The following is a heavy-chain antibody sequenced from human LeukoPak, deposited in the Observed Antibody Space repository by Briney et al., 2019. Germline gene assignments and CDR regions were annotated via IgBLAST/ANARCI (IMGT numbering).Heavy chain of an antibody. CDR1: GXSISSITDY. J-gene: IGHJ5*02. CDR3: ARHFHYSNNWFDP. CDR2: IDYSGST. D-gene: IGHD4-11*01. V-gene: IGHV4-39*01. Sequence: SETLSLTWNVSGXSISSITDYWSWLRQPPGMGPEWIGSIDYSGSTLYNASLKSRVTISVDTSKTHFSLKLSSVSAADTAVYYCARHFHYSNNWFDPWGQGTLVTVSS.